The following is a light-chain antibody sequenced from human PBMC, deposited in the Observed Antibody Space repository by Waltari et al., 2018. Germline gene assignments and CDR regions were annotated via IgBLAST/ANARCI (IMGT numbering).Light chain of an antibody. Sequence: DTHLPQSPSSLSASVGARVTITCRASQSISNHLNWYQQKQGKAPKLLVYAVASLQSGVPSRFSGSGSGTDFTLTIASLQPEDLATYYCQQTYSSLSFGGGTKVEIK. V-gene: IGKV1-39*01. CDR1: QSISNH. J-gene: IGKJ4*01. CDR2: AVA. CDR3: QQTYSSLS.